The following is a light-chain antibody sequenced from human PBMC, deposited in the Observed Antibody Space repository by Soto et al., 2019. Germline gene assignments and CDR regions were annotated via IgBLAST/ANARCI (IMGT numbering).Light chain of an antibody. CDR3: QQRSNWLSIT. Sequence: EIVLTQSPATLSLSPGKRATLSCRASQSVSSYLAWYQQKPGQAPRLLIYDASNRATGIPARFSGSGSGTDFTLTISSLEPEDFAVYYCQQRSNWLSITFGQGTRLEIK. CDR1: QSVSSY. CDR2: DAS. J-gene: IGKJ5*01. V-gene: IGKV3-11*01.